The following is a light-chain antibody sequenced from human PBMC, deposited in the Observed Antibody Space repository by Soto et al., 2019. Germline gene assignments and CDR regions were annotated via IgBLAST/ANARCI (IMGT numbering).Light chain of an antibody. V-gene: IGLV2-14*01. CDR1: SSDVGAYNY. J-gene: IGLJ1*01. CDR2: DVS. Sequence: QSALTQPASVSGSPGQSITISCTGTSSDVGAYNYVSWYQQHPGKAPKLMIYDVSNRPSGVSNRFSGSKSGNTASLTISGLQAEDEADYYCNSYTCSSTSYVFGTGTKVTVL. CDR3: NSYTCSSTSYV.